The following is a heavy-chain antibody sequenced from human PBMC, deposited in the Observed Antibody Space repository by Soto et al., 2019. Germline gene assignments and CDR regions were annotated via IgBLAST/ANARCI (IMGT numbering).Heavy chain of an antibody. J-gene: IGHJ6*02. CDR3: AKAVGYTIFGVLYYYYYGMDV. Sequence: GGSLILSCAASGFTFSDYYMSLIRQAPGKGLEWVSAISGSGGSTYYADSVKGRFTISRDNSKNTLYLQMNSLRAEDTAVYYCAKAVGYTIFGVLYYYYYGMDVWGQGTTVTVSS. D-gene: IGHD3-3*01. CDR2: ISGSGGST. V-gene: IGHV3-23*01. CDR1: GFTFSDYY.